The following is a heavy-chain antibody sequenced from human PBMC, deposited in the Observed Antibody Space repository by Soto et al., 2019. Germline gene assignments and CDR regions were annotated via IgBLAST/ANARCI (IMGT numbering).Heavy chain of an antibody. CDR2: ISGSGGST. D-gene: IGHD3-9*01. CDR1: GFTFSSYA. Sequence: GGSLRLSCAASGFTFSSYAMSWVRQAPGKGLEWVSAISGSGGSTYYADSVKGQFSLRLNSVTAADTAVYYCARTVLGPDLLADSFVDYYYYMDVWGQGTTVTVSS. J-gene: IGHJ6*03. V-gene: IGHV3-23*01. CDR3: DSFVDYYYYMDV.